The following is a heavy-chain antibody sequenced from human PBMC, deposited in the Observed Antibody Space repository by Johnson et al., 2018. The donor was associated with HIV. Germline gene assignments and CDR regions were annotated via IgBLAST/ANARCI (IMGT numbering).Heavy chain of an antibody. CDR2: IRYDGSNK. CDR3: AKPPSMGADAFDV. V-gene: IGHV3-30*02. CDR1: GFTFSSYG. J-gene: IGHJ3*01. D-gene: IGHD3-16*01. Sequence: QVQLVESGGGVVQPGRSLRVSCAASGFTFSSYGMHWVRQAPGKGLEWVAVIRYDGSNKYYADSVKGRFNISRDNSKNTLYLQMNSLRAEDSALYYCAKPPSMGADAFDVWGQGTMVTVSS.